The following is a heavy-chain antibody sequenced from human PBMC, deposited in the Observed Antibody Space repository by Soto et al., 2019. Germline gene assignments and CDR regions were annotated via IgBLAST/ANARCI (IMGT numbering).Heavy chain of an antibody. J-gene: IGHJ4*02. D-gene: IGHD6-13*01. Sequence: GGSLRLSCAASGFTFSSYGMHWVRQAPGKGLEWVAVISYDGSNKYYADSVKGRFTISRDNSKNTLYLQMNSLRAEDTAVYYCAKDFTPYSSSWYSYYFDYWGQGTLVTVSS. CDR1: GFTFSSYG. CDR3: AKDFTPYSSSWYSYYFDY. V-gene: IGHV3-30*18. CDR2: ISYDGSNK.